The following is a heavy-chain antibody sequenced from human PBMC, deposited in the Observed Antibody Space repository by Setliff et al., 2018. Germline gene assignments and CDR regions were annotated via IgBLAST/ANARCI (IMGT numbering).Heavy chain of an antibody. D-gene: IGHD2-21*02. CDR1: GYSFSTYA. Sequence: ASVKVSCKASGYSFSTYAMSWIRQAPGQGLEWMGLFNPSGGSTKYAEKFQGRVTMTRDTSTSTVYVELSSLRSEDTAVYYCARRGGWVVVTATNWFDPWGQGTLVTVSS. V-gene: IGHV1-46*01. CDR2: FNPSGGST. J-gene: IGHJ5*02. CDR3: ARRGGWVVVTATNWFDP.